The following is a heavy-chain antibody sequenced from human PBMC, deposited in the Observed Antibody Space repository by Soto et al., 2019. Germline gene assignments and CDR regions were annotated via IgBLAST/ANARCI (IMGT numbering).Heavy chain of an antibody. CDR3: ARNHLRFLENHYYYYGMDV. J-gene: IGHJ6*02. D-gene: IGHD3-3*01. CDR2: IIPIFGTA. Sequence: SVKVCCEASGGTVSSYGISWVRQSPGQGLEWMGGIIPIFGTANYAQKFQGRVTITADESTSTAYMELSSLRSEDTAVYYCARNHLRFLENHYYYYGMDVWGQGTTVTVS. V-gene: IGHV1-69*13. CDR1: GGTVSSYG.